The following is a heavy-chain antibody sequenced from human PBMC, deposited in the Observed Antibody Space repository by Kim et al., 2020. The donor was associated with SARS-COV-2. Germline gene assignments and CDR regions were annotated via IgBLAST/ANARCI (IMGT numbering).Heavy chain of an antibody. V-gene: IGHV3-33*01. CDR1: GFTFSSYG. Sequence: GGSLRLSCAASGFTFSSYGMHWVRQAPGKGLEWVAVIWYDGSNKYYADSVKGRFTISRDNSKNTLYLQMNSLRAEDTAVYYCAMRGSGQEDEDYWGQGTLVTVSS. CDR3: AMRGSGQEDEDY. D-gene: IGHD6-19*01. CDR2: IWYDGSNK. J-gene: IGHJ4*02.